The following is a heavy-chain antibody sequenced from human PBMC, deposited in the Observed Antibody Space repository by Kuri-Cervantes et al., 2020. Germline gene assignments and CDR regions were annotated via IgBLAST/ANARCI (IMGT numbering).Heavy chain of an antibody. D-gene: IGHD6-13*01. CDR3: ARDSGLEFSVKQQLEYYFDY. V-gene: IGHV3-30-3*01. CDR1: GLTFSSYA. CDR2: ISYDGSNK. J-gene: IGHJ4*02. Sequence: LSLTCATSGLTFSSYAMHWVRQAPGKGLEWVAVISYDGSNKYYADSVKGRFTISRDNAKNSLYLQMDSLRAEDTAVYYCARDSGLEFSVKQQLEYYFDYWGQGTLVTVSS.